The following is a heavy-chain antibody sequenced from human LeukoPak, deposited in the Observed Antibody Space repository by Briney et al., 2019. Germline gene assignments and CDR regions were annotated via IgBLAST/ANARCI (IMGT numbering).Heavy chain of an antibody. J-gene: IGHJ5*02. Sequence: PSETLSLTCAVYGGSFSGYYWSWIRQPPGKGLEWIGEINHSGSTNYNPALKSRVTISVDTSKNQFSLKLSSVTAADTAVYYCARGRRSSGWYRNSGWYGGHWFVPWGQGTLVTVSS. CDR1: GGSFSGYY. CDR3: ARGRRSSGWYRNSGWYGGHWFVP. CDR2: INHSGST. V-gene: IGHV4-34*01. D-gene: IGHD6-19*01.